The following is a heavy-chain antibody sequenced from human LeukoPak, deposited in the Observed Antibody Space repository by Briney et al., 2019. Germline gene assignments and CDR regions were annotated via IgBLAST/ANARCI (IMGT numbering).Heavy chain of an antibody. V-gene: IGHV1-2*02. D-gene: IGHD4-23*01. CDR3: ARAVYGGNPTVDY. CDR2: INPNSGGT. Sequence: ASVKVSCKASGYTFTGYYLHWVRQAPGQGLEWMGWINPNSGGTNYAQKFQGRVTMTRDTSISTAYMELSSLRSEDTAVYYCARAVYGGNPTVDYWGQGTLVTVSS. CDR1: GYTFTGYY. J-gene: IGHJ4*02.